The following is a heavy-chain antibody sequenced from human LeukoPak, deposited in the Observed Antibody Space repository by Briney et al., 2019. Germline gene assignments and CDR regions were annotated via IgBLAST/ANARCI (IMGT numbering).Heavy chain of an antibody. D-gene: IGHD5-24*01. CDR2: ISAYNGKI. CDR1: GYTFTSYG. V-gene: IGHV1-18*01. Sequence: ASVKVSCKASGYTFTSYGISWVRQAPGQGLEWMGWISAYNGKINYAQKLQGRVTMTTDTSTSTVYMELRSLRSEDTAVYYCARTSRNGYIEGYWGQGTLVTVSS. CDR3: ARTSRNGYIEGY. J-gene: IGHJ4*02.